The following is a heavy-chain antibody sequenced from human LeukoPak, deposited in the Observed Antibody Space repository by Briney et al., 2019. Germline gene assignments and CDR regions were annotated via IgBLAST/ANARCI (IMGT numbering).Heavy chain of an antibody. Sequence: GASVKVSCKASGYTFISYGISWVRQAPGQGLEWMGIINPSGGSTSYAQKFQGRVTMTRDTSTSTVYMELSSLRSEDTAVYYCARRYCSGGSCYSAFDYWGQGTLVTVSS. J-gene: IGHJ4*02. D-gene: IGHD2-15*01. CDR3: ARRYCSGGSCYSAFDY. CDR2: INPSGGST. CDR1: GYTFISYG. V-gene: IGHV1-46*01.